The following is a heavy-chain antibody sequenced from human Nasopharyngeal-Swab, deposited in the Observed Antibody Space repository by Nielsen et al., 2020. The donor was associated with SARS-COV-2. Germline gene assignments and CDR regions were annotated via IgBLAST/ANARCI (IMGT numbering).Heavy chain of an antibody. CDR1: GGSISSYY. J-gene: IGHJ3*02. CDR2: IYYSGST. CDR3: ARQEDENTFALHAFDI. D-gene: IGHD2/OR15-2a*01. Sequence: GSLRLSCTVSGGSISSYYWSWIRQPPGKGLEWIGYIYYSGSTNYNPSLKSRVTISVDTSKNQFSLKLSSVTAADTAVYYCARQEDENTFALHAFDIWGQGTMVTVSS. V-gene: IGHV4-59*01.